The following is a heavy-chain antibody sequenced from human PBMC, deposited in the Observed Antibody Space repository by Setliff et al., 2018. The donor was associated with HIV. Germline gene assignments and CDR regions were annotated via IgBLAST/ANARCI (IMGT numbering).Heavy chain of an antibody. J-gene: IGHJ4*02. Sequence: SETLSLTCNVSGGSISSVNYYWYWIRQPAGKGLEWIGRIYASGSPTYNSSLESRVTTSVDTSKNHFSLRLNSVTAADTAVYFCARAPRYYRGWYIPEYFDNWGEGTLVTVS. CDR1: GGSISSVNYY. CDR2: IYASGSP. CDR3: ARAPRYYRGWYIPEYFDN. D-gene: IGHD6-19*01. V-gene: IGHV4-61*02.